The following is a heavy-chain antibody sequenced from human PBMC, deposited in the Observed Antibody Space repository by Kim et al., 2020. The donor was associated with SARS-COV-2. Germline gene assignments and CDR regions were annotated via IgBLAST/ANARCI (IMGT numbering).Heavy chain of an antibody. Sequence: SETLSLTCTVSGGSISSGSYYWSWIRQPAGKGLEWIGRIYTSGSTNYNPSLKSRVTISVDTSKNQFSLKLSSVTAADTAVYYCAREKDYDFFDYWGQGTLVTVSS. J-gene: IGHJ4*02. CDR3: AREKDYDFFDY. CDR2: IYTSGST. CDR1: GGSISSGSYY. V-gene: IGHV4-61*02. D-gene: IGHD3-3*01.